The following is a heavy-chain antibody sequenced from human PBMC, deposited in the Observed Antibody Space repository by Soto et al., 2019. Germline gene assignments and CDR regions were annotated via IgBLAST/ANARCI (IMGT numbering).Heavy chain of an antibody. CDR1: GGSISSYY. D-gene: IGHD3-10*01. CDR3: ATESRTRYGSIWDH. J-gene: IGHJ1*01. Sequence: QVQLQESGPGLVKPSETLSLTCTVSGGSISSYYWSWIRQPPGKGLEWIGYIYFSGSTNYNPSLNSPVTMSVDTSKNQTSLKLSSVTAADAAVYYCATESRTRYGSIWDHWGQGTLVTVSS. V-gene: IGHV4-59*08. CDR2: IYFSGST.